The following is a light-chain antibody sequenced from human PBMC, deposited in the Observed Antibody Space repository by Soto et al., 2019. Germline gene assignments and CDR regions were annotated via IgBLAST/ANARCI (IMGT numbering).Light chain of an antibody. Sequence: EIVLTQSPATLSSFPGDRVTHSCRASQAVNTRLAWYQHKPGQAPRLLIYLASNRAAGVPARFSGSGSGTDFTLTISDVEPEDFAVYYCHQRQSWPRTFGHGTKVYIK. CDR3: HQRQSWPRT. CDR1: QAVNTR. J-gene: IGKJ1*01. V-gene: IGKV3-11*01. CDR2: LAS.